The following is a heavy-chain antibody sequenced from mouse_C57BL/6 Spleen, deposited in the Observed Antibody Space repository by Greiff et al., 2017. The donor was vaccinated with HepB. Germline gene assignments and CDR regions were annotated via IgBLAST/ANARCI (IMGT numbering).Heavy chain of an antibody. J-gene: IGHJ4*01. V-gene: IGHV1-26*01. CDR3: ARERVYDGLLAMDY. CDR2: INPNNGGT. Sequence: VQLQQSGPELVKPGASVKISCKASGYKFTDYYMNWVKQSHGKSLEWIGDINPNNGGTSYNQKFKGKATLTVDKSSSTAYMELRSLTSEDSAVYYCARERVYDGLLAMDYWGQGTSVTVSS. CDR1: GYKFTDYY. D-gene: IGHD2-3*01.